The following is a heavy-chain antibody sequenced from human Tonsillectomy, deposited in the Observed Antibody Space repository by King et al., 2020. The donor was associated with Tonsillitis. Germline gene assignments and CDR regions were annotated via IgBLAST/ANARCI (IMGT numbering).Heavy chain of an antibody. CDR2: ISSSSSYI. CDR3: AGVTVVTPVDYFDY. D-gene: IGHD4-23*01. V-gene: IGHV3-21*01. J-gene: IGHJ4*02. CDR1: GFTFSSYS. Sequence: VQLVESGGGLVKPGGSLRLSCAASGFTFSSYSMNWVRQAPGKGLEWVSSISSSSSYIYYADSVKGRFTISRDNAKNSLYVKMNSLRAEDTAVYYCAGVTVVTPVDYFDYWGQGTLVTVSS.